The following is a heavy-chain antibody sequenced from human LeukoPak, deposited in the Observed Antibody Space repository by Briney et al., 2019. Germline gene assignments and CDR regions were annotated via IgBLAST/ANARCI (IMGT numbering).Heavy chain of an antibody. J-gene: IGHJ5*02. CDR2: IIPIFGTA. CDR3: AREILWFGELFGHWFDP. Sequence: SVKVSCKASGGTFSSYAISWVRQAPGQGLEWMGGIIPIFGTANYAQKFQGRVTITADESTSTAYMELRSLRSDDTAVYYCAREILWFGELFGHWFDPWGQGTLVTVSS. D-gene: IGHD3-10*01. V-gene: IGHV1-69*13. CDR1: GGTFSSYA.